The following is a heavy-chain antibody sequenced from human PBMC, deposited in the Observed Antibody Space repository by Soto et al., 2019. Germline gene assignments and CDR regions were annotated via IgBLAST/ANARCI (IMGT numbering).Heavy chain of an antibody. CDR3: ARYPAPPYSSSYPDY. D-gene: IGHD6-6*01. CDR1: GFTFSSYA. CDR2: ISYDGSNK. V-gene: IGHV3-30-3*01. Sequence: QVQLVESGGGVVQPGRSLRLSCAAAGFTFSSYAMHWVRQAPGKGLEWVAVISYDGSNKYYADSVKGRFTISRDNSKNTLYLQMTSLRAEDTSVYDCARYPAPPYSSSYPDYWGQGTLVTVSS. J-gene: IGHJ4*02.